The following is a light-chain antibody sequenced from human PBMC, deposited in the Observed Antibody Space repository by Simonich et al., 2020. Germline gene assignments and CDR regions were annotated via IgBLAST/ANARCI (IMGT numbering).Light chain of an antibody. V-gene: IGKV4-1*01. CDR1: QSVLYSSNNKNY. CDR3: LQDYNYPWT. J-gene: IGKJ1*01. CDR2: WAS. Sequence: DIVMTQSPDSLAVSLGERATINCKSSQSVLYSSNNKNYLAWYQQKPGQPPKLLIYWASPRESGVPDRFSGSGSGTDFTLTISSLQPEDFATYYCLQDYNYPWTFGQGTKVEIK.